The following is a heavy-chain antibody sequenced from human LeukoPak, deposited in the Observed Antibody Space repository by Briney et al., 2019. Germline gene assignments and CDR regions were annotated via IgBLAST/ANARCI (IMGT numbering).Heavy chain of an antibody. D-gene: IGHD4-17*01. J-gene: IGHJ5*02. V-gene: IGHV4-59*01. CDR3: ARDGYGDSAT. CDR1: GGSISSYY. Sequence: SETLSLTCTVSGGSISSYYWSWIRQPPGKGLEWIGYIYYSGSTNYNPSLKSRVTISVDTSKNQFSLKLSSVTAADTAVYYCARDGYGDSATWGQGTLVTVSS. CDR2: IYYSGST.